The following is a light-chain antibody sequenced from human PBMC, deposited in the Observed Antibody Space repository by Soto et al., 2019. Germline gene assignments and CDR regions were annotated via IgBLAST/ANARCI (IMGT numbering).Light chain of an antibody. V-gene: IGKV1-13*02. CDR2: DAS. CDR3: QQFNIYPLT. CDR1: QGISSA. Sequence: AIQLTQSPSSLSASLGDSVTITCRASQGISSALAWYQQKTGKAPNVLIYDASSLESGVPSRFSGSGSGTDFTLTISSLQPEDFATYYCQQFNIYPLTFGGGTKVDIK. J-gene: IGKJ4*01.